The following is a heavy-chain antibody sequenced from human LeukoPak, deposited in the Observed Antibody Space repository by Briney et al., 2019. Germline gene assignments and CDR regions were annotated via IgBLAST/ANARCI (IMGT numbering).Heavy chain of an antibody. D-gene: IGHD6-13*01. CDR1: GGSISSGDYY. V-gene: IGHV4-30-4*08. J-gene: IGHJ4*02. CDR2: IYYSGST. Sequence: PSETLSLTCTVSGGSISSGDYYWRWIRQPPGKGLEWIGYIYYSGSTYYNPSLKSRVTISVDTSKNQFSLKLSSVTAADTAVYYCARVSWYSSSWYYFDYWGQGTLVTVSS. CDR3: ARVSWYSSSWYYFDY.